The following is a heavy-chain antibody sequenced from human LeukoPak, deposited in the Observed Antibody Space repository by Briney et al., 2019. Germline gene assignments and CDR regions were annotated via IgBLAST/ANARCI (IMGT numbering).Heavy chain of an antibody. Sequence: RGSLRLSCVASGFTFGGYWMSWVRQAPGKGLEWVANIKQDGSEKYYVDSVKGRFTISRDNAKNSLYLQMNSLRAEDTAVYYCARVSRIPLIVVVISEYFQHWGQGTLVTVSS. J-gene: IGHJ1*01. CDR2: IKQDGSEK. CDR3: ARVSRIPLIVVVISEYFQH. D-gene: IGHD3-22*01. CDR1: GFTFGGYW. V-gene: IGHV3-7*03.